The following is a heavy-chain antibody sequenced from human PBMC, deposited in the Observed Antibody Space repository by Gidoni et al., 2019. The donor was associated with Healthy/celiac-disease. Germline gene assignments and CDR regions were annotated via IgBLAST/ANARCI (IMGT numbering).Heavy chain of an antibody. CDR3: AKLVLAAMAIPYYYGMDV. J-gene: IGHJ6*02. D-gene: IGHD5-18*01. Sequence: EVQLLESGGGLVQPGGSLRLSCAASGFTFSSYAMSWVRQAPGKGLEWVSAISGSGGSTYYADSVKGRFTISRDNSKNTLYLQMNSLRAEDTAVYYCAKLVLAAMAIPYYYGMDVWGQGTTVTVSS. CDR2: ISGSGGST. V-gene: IGHV3-23*01. CDR1: GFTFSSYA.